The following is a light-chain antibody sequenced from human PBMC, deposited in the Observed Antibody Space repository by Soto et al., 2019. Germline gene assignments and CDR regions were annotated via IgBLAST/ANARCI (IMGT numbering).Light chain of an antibody. V-gene: IGKV1-5*01. CDR3: QQYSSYWT. Sequence: IPMTQSPSTLSASEGDRVTITCRAAQSIDTWLAWYQQKPGKAPKVLIYDASNLESGVPSRFSGSGSGTEFTLTISSLQPDDSATYHCQQYSSYWTFGQGTNVDIK. CDR2: DAS. J-gene: IGKJ1*01. CDR1: QSIDTW.